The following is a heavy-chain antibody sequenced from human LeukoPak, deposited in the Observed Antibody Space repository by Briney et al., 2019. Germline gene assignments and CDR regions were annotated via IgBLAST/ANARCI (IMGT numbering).Heavy chain of an antibody. CDR1: GYTFTSYD. J-gene: IGHJ4*02. CDR3: ARDLDGSGSYYTDY. Sequence: GASVKVSCKASGYTFTSYDINWVRQATGQGLEWMGWMNPNSGNTGYAQKFQGRVTMTRNTSISTAYMELRSLTSDDTAVYYCARDLDGSGSYYTDYWGQGTLVTVSS. CDR2: MNPNSGNT. D-gene: IGHD3-10*01. V-gene: IGHV1-8*01.